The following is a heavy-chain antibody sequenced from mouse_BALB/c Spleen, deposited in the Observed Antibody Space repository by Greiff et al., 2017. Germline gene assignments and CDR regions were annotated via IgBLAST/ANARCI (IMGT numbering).Heavy chain of an antibody. V-gene: IGHV3-6*02. CDR1: GYSITSGYY. Sequence: EVQRVESGPGLVKPSQSLSLTCSVTGYSITSGYYWNWIRQFPGNKLEWMGYISYDGSNNYNPSLKNRISITRDTSKNQFFLKLNSVTTEDTATYYCARGDYFDYWGQGTTLTVSS. CDR2: ISYDGSN. J-gene: IGHJ2*01. CDR3: ARGDYFDY.